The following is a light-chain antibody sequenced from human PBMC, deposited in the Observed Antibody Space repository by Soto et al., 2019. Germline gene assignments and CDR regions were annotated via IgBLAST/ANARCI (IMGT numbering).Light chain of an antibody. CDR1: QSVSTSY. Sequence: EIVLTQSPGTLSLSPGERATLSCRASQSVSTSYLAWYQQKPGQAPRLLIYGASSRSTGIPDRFSGSGSGADCTLTISSLEPEDFAVYYCQQYGSVPLTFGGGTKVEIK. CDR2: GAS. J-gene: IGKJ4*01. CDR3: QQYGSVPLT. V-gene: IGKV3-20*01.